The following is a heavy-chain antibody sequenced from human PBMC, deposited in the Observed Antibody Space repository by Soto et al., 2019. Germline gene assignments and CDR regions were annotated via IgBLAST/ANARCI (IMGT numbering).Heavy chain of an antibody. Sequence: ASVKVSCKASGYTFTGYYMHWVRQAPGQGLEWMGWINPNSGGTNYAQKFQGWVTMTRDTSISTAYMELSRLRSDDTAVYYCARDASVITFGGVIPRRYYFDYWGQGTLVTVSS. J-gene: IGHJ4*02. D-gene: IGHD3-16*02. V-gene: IGHV1-2*04. CDR2: INPNSGGT. CDR1: GYTFTGYY. CDR3: ARDASVITFGGVIPRRYYFDY.